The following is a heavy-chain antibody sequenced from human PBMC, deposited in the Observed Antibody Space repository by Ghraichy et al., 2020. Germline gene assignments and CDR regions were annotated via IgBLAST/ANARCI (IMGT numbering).Heavy chain of an antibody. CDR1: GFTVSSNY. CDR2: IYSGGST. D-gene: IGHD4-17*01. Sequence: GGSLRLSCAASGFTVSSNYMSWVRQAPGKGLEWVSVIYSGGSTYYADSVKGRFTISRDNSKNTLYLQMNSLRAEDTAVYYCARDGTSSGSLGDTTEWGQGTLVTVSS. CDR3: ARDGTSSGSLGDTTE. V-gene: IGHV3-53*01. J-gene: IGHJ4*02.